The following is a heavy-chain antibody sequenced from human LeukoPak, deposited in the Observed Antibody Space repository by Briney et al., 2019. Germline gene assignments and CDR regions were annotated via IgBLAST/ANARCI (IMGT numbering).Heavy chain of an antibody. CDR3: ARGSVTMI. CDR2: IKQDGSEK. D-gene: IGHD3-22*01. Sequence: GGSPRLSCAASGFTFSNYWMTWVRQAPGKGLEWVANIKQDGSEKYYVDSVKGRFTISRDNAENSLYLQMNSLRAEDTAVYYCARGSVTMIWGQGTLVTVSS. J-gene: IGHJ4*02. CDR1: GFTFSNYW. V-gene: IGHV3-7*01.